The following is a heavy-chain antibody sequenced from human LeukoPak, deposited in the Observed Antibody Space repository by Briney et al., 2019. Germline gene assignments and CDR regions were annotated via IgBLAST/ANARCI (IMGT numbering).Heavy chain of an antibody. CDR2: ISSSGSTI. V-gene: IGHV3-48*03. J-gene: IGHJ6*04. Sequence: PGGSLRLSCAASGFTFSSYEMNWVRQAPGKGLEWVSYISSSGSTIYYADSVKGRFTISRDNAKNSLHLQMNSLRAEDTAVYYCARETYEDLVVVAAAPYYGMDVWGKGTTVTVSS. CDR1: GFTFSSYE. D-gene: IGHD2-15*01. CDR3: ARETYEDLVVVAAAPYYGMDV.